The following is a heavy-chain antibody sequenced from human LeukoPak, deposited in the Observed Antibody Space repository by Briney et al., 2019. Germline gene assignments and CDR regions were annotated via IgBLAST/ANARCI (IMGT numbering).Heavy chain of an antibody. D-gene: IGHD3-10*01. CDR2: IKHDGSEK. CDR3: AREEGFGEAL. CDR1: GFTFSNYW. V-gene: IGHV3-7*03. J-gene: IGHJ4*02. Sequence: GGSLRLSCAASGFTFSNYWMSWVRQAPGKGLEWVANIKHDGSEKYYVDSMKGRFTISRDNAKNSLYLQMNSLRAEDTAVYYCAREEGFGEALWGQGTLVTVSS.